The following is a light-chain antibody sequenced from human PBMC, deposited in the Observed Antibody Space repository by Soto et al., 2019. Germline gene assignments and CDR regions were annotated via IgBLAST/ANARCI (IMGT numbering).Light chain of an antibody. Sequence: QSALTQPASVSGSPGQSITISCTGTSSDVGGYNYVSWYQQHPGKAPKLMIYDVSNRPSGVSNRFSGSKSGNTASLTISGLQAEDEADCYRSSYTSSSTLVFGGGTKLTVL. V-gene: IGLV2-14*01. CDR3: SSYTSSSTLV. CDR2: DVS. CDR1: SSDVGGYNY. J-gene: IGLJ2*01.